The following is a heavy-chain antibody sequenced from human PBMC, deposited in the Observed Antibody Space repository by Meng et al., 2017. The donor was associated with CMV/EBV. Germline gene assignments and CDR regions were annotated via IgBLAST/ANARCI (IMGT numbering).Heavy chain of an antibody. CDR2: IIPIFGTA. CDR1: GGTFSSYA. V-gene: IGHV1-69*05. J-gene: IGHJ6*02. D-gene: IGHD6-19*01. CDR3: ASLPIAVADRDYYYGMDV. Sequence: SVKVSCKASGGTFSSYAISWVRQAPGQGLEWMGGIIPIFGTANYAQKFQGRVTITTDESTSTAYRELSSLRSEDTAVYYCASLPIAVADRDYYYGMDVWGQGTTVTVSS.